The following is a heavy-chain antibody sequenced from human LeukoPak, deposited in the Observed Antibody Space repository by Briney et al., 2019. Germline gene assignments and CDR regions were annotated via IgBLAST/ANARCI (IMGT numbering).Heavy chain of an antibody. J-gene: IGHJ4*02. CDR1: GGSISSYY. CDR3: ARHSSGSGGAFQY. D-gene: IGHD6-19*01. CDR2: IYYSGST. Sequence: SETLSLTCTVSGGSISSYYWSWIRQPPGKGLEWIGYIYYSGSTNYNPSLKSRVTISVDTSKNRFSLKLSSVTAADTAVYYCARHSSGSGGAFQYWGQGTPVTVSS. V-gene: IGHV4-59*08.